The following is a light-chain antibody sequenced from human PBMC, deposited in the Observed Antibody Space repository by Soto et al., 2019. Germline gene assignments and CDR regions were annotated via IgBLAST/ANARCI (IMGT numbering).Light chain of an antibody. CDR2: DVT. CDR3: SSYTGISTYV. J-gene: IGLJ1*01. V-gene: IGLV2-14*01. Sequence: HPGYESGSPWPPNNFSCTGNSSDVGGYNFVSWYQQHPDKAPKLMIYDVTNRPSGVSNRFSGSKSGNTASLTISGLQAEDEADYYCSSYTGISTYVFGTGSKGTGL. CDR1: SSDVGGYNF.